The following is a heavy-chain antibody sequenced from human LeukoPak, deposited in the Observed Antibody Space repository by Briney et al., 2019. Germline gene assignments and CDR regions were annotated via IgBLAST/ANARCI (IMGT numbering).Heavy chain of an antibody. V-gene: IGHV4-59*01. D-gene: IGHD5-24*01. CDR1: GGSISSYY. CDR2: IYYSGSI. J-gene: IGHJ4*02. Sequence: SETLSLTCTVSGGSISSYYWSWIRQPPGKGLEWIGYIYYSGSINYSPSLKSRVAMSVDTSKNQFSLKLRSVTAADTAVYYCAGSDGYSTNFDYWGQGTLVTVSS. CDR3: AGSDGYSTNFDY.